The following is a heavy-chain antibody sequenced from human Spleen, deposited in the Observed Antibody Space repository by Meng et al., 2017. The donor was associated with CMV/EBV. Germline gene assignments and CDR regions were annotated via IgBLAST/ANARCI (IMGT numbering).Heavy chain of an antibody. V-gene: IGHV4-34*01. CDR2: INHSGST. CDR3: ARDFQYYGLDV. Sequence: SETLSLTCAVYGGSFSGYYWSWIRQPPGKGLEWIGEINHSGSTNYNPSLKSRVTISVDTPKNQFSLRLSSVTAADTAVYYCARDFQYYGLDVWGQGTTVTVSS. CDR1: GGSFSGYY. J-gene: IGHJ6*02.